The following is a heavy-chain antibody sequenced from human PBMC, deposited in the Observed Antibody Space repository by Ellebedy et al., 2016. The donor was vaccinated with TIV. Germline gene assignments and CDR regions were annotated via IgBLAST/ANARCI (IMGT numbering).Heavy chain of an antibody. CDR2: IKSKTDGGIT. D-gene: IGHD6-13*01. J-gene: IGHJ4*02. Sequence: GESLKISXAASGFTFSNAWMSWVRQAPGKGLEWVGRIKSKTDGGITDYAAPVKGRFTISRDDSKSTLYLQMNSLKTEDTAVYYCTTERYSSTWYFYWGQGTLVTVSS. CDR3: TTERYSSTWYFY. CDR1: GFTFSNAW. V-gene: IGHV3-15*01.